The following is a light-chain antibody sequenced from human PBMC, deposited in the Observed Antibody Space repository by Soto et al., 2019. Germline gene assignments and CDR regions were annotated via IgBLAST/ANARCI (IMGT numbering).Light chain of an antibody. Sequence: EIVMTQSPATLSMSPGERVTLSCRASQSVSSNLACYQQKPGQAPRILIYGASTSATGVPASFSGSGSGCEITRTISSLQSEEFALYYGQQYNKWPLTSGGGTKVEIK. CDR2: GAS. CDR3: QQYNKWPLT. J-gene: IGKJ4*01. CDR1: QSVSSN. V-gene: IGKV3-15*01.